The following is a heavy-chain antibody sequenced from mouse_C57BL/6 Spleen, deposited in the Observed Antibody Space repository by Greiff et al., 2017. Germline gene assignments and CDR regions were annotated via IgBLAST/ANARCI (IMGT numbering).Heavy chain of an antibody. D-gene: IGHD2-12*01. J-gene: IGHJ4*01. Sequence: EVQLVESEGGLVQPGSSMKLSCTASGFTFSDYYMAWVRQVPEKGLEWVANINYDGSSTYYLDSLKSRFIISRDNAKNILYLQMSSLKSEDTATYYCAREAYYSYAMDYWGQGTSVTVSS. CDR2: INYDGSST. V-gene: IGHV5-16*01. CDR1: GFTFSDYY. CDR3: AREAYYSYAMDY.